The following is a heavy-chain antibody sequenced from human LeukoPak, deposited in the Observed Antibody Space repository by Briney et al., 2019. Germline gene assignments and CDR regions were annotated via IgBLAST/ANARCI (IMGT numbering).Heavy chain of an antibody. Sequence: GGSLRLSCAASGFTLSNYWMTWVRQAQGKGLEWVAIINQDGSEKYYLDSVKGRFTISNDNAKNSLFLQMNSLRAEDTAVYYCARPYIAMALDYWGQGALITVSS. J-gene: IGHJ4*02. CDR1: GFTLSNYW. V-gene: IGHV3-7*03. CDR2: INQDGSEK. CDR3: ARPYIAMALDY. D-gene: IGHD3-10*01.